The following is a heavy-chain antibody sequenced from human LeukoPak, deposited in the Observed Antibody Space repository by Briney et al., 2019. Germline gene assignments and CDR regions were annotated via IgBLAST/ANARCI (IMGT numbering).Heavy chain of an antibody. V-gene: IGHV1-2*02. Sequence: ASVKVSFTASGYTFTGYYMHWVRQAPGQGREWMGWINPNSGGTNYAQKFQGRVTMTRDTSISTAYMELSRLRSDDTAVYYCARDYYDSSGYYVAPDDAFDIWGQGTMVTVSS. D-gene: IGHD3-22*01. J-gene: IGHJ3*02. CDR3: ARDYYDSSGYYVAPDDAFDI. CDR2: INPNSGGT. CDR1: GYTFTGYY.